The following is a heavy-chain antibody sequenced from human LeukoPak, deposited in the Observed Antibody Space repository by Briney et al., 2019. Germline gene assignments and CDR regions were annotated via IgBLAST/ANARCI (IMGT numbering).Heavy chain of an antibody. CDR2: IASGFQT. J-gene: IGHJ4*02. D-gene: IGHD5-18*01. CDR3: VREARGYHYTYFDY. V-gene: IGHV3-13*01. CDR1: GFTLGSHD. Sequence: GGSLRLSCTASGFTLGSHDMHWVRQATGEGLEWVAAIASGFQTFYAGSVKGRFTVSREDAKNSLYLQMNSLRAGDTAVYYCVREARGYHYTYFDYWGQGTLVTVSS.